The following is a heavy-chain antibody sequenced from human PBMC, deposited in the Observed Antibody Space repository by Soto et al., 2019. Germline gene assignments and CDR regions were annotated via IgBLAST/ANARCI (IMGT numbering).Heavy chain of an antibody. CDR3: ARWHCRGGSRYSRAFDI. V-gene: IGHV3-72*01. J-gene: IGHJ3*02. CDR2: IRNKANSYTT. CDR1: GFTFSDHY. D-gene: IGHD2-15*01. Sequence: PGGSLRLSCAASGFTFSDHYMDWVRQAPGKGLEWVGRIRNKANSYTTEYAASVKGRFTISRDDSKNSLYLQMNSLKTEDTAVYYRARWHCRGGSRYSRAFDIWGQGTMVTVSS.